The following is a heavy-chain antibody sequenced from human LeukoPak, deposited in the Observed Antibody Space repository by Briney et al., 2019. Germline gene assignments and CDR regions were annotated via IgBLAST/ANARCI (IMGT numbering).Heavy chain of an antibody. CDR3: ATTPGIVGHNPLPFDY. Sequence: SETLSLTCTVSGGSISSTTYYWAWLRQPPGKGLEWIGSIYFSGTTYYNPSLKTRVSISVDTSNSQFSLKLTSLTAADTAVYFCATTPGIVGHNPLPFDYWGQGTLVTVSS. V-gene: IGHV4-39*01. J-gene: IGHJ4*02. CDR1: GGSISSTTYY. CDR2: IYFSGTT. D-gene: IGHD1-26*01.